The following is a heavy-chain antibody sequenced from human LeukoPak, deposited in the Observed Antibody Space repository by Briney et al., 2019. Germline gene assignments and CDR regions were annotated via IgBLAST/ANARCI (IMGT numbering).Heavy chain of an antibody. J-gene: IGHJ4*02. CDR2: ISYDGSNK. Sequence: GGSLRLSCAASGFTYSSYAMHWVRQAPGKGLEWVAVISYDGSNKYYADSVKGRFTISRDNSKNTLYLQMNSLRAEDTAVYYCARDLAYSRLDYWGQGMLVTVSS. CDR3: ARDLAYSRLDY. V-gene: IGHV3-30*04. D-gene: IGHD5-18*01. CDR1: GFTYSSYA.